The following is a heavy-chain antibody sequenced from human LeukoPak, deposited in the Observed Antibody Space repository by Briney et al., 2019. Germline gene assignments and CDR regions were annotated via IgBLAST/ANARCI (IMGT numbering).Heavy chain of an antibody. Sequence: SGGSLRLSCAAPGFTVSSSYMSWVRQAPGKGLEWVSVIYSGGSTYYADSVKGRFTISRDNSKNTLYLQMNSLRAEDTAVYYCASSDWPEDYWGQGTLVTVSS. D-gene: IGHD3-9*01. CDR1: GFTVSSSY. J-gene: IGHJ4*02. CDR2: IYSGGST. CDR3: ASSDWPEDY. V-gene: IGHV3-53*01.